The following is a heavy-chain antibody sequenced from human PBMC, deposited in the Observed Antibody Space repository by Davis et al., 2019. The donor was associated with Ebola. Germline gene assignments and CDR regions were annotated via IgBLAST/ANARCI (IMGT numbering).Heavy chain of an antibody. CDR1: GFTFSGYN. CDR3: VRGTGY. J-gene: IGHJ4*02. V-gene: IGHV3-48*02. D-gene: IGHD1-1*01. Sequence: GESLKIFCAASGFTFSGYNMNWVRQAPGKGLEWVSYISSSSSTVSYADSVRGRFTISRDNAKNSLYLQMNSLRDEDTAIYYCVRGTGYWGQGTLVTVSS. CDR2: ISSSSSTV.